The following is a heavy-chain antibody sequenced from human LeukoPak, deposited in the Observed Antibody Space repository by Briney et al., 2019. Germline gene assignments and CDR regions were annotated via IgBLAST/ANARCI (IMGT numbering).Heavy chain of an antibody. V-gene: IGHV4-4*09. CDR1: GASMSSNY. D-gene: IGHD6-19*01. J-gene: IGHJ4*02. Sequence: SETLSLTCTVSGASMSSNYWSWIRQPPGKGLDWIGYIYHSGNTNYCPSFESRVTMSVDESKNQFSLRVHFVSAADTAVYYCASTRRAAVAGRFDSWGQGTVVSVSS. CDR2: IYHSGNT. CDR3: ASTRRAAVAGRFDS.